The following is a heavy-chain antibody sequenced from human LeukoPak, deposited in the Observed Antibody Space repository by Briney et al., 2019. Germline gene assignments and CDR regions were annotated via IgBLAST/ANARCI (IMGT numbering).Heavy chain of an antibody. V-gene: IGHV3-7*01. Sequence: TGGSLRLSCTASGFTFTSYWMTWVRQAPGKGLEWEASIKADGSVIYYVDSVKGRFTISRDNARNSLYLQMNSLRAEDTAVYYCAREKLGWAYFDHWGQGALVTVSS. J-gene: IGHJ4*02. CDR1: GFTFTSYW. CDR2: IKADGSVI. D-gene: IGHD7-27*01. CDR3: AREKLGWAYFDH.